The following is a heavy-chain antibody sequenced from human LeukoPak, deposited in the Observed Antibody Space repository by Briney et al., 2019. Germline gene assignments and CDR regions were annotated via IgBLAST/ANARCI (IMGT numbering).Heavy chain of an antibody. V-gene: IGHV1-2*02. CDR2: INPKSGGT. J-gene: IGHJ4*02. D-gene: IGHD4-17*01. CDR1: GYTLTTYY. CDR3: VRDLYGDYGVHFDY. Sequence: ASVKVSCKASGYTLTTYYMHWVRQAPGQGLEWMGWINPKSGGTNYAQKFQGRVTMTRDTSINTAYMELSRLRSDDTAVYYCVRDLYGDYGVHFDYWGQGTLVTVSS.